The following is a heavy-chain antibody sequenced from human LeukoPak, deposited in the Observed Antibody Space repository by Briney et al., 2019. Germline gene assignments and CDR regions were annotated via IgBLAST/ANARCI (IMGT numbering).Heavy chain of an antibody. D-gene: IGHD3-22*01. CDR1: GGSISSYY. V-gene: IGHV4-59*12. J-gene: IGHJ4*02. CDR2: IYYSGST. CDR3: ARAGTDGYSHFDY. Sequence: SETLSLTCTVSGGSISSYYWSWIRQPPGKGLEWIGYIYYSGSTNYNPSLKSRVTISVDTSKNQFSLKLSSVTAADTAVYYCARAGTDGYSHFDYWGQGTLVTVSS.